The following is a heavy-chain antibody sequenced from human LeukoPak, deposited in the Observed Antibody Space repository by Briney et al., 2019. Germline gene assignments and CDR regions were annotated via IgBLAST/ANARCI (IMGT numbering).Heavy chain of an antibody. CDR1: GIAVTGNY. CDR2: ISINTDT. CDR3: AIAQSWDELFDS. Sequence: GGSLTLSCAASGIAVTGNYMSWVREPPGKGLEWVSFISINTDTFYADSVRGRFTISRDSSENTLFLQMNSLRDEDSAVYYCAIAQSWDELFDSWGQGTLVTVSS. J-gene: IGHJ4*02. V-gene: IGHV3-53*01. D-gene: IGHD1-26*01.